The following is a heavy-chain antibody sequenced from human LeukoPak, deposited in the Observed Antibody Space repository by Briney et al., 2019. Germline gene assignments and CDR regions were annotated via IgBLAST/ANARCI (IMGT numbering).Heavy chain of an antibody. CDR3: ARGNYYDSSGYYPA. CDR2: ISSTGGST. D-gene: IGHD3-22*01. CDR1: GFTFSICA. V-gene: IGHV3-23*01. Sequence: PGGSLRLSCAASGFTFSICAMTWVRQAPGKGLEWVSSISSTGGSTYYADSVKGRFTISRDNSKNTLFLQMNSLRAEDTAVYYCARGNYYDSSGYYPAWGQGTLVTVSS. J-gene: IGHJ5*02.